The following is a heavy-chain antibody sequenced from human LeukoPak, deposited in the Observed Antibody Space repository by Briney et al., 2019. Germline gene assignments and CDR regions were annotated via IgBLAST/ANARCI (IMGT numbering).Heavy chain of an antibody. J-gene: IGHJ4*02. Sequence: EASVTVSCKASGGTFSSYAISWVRQAPGQGLEWMGGIIPIFGTANYAQKFQGRVTITADESTSTAYMELSSLRSEDTAVYYCARGGSGYYYDSSGYGFDYWGQGTLVTVSS. CDR1: GGTFSSYA. CDR3: ARGGSGYYYDSSGYGFDY. D-gene: IGHD3-22*01. V-gene: IGHV1-69*13. CDR2: IIPIFGTA.